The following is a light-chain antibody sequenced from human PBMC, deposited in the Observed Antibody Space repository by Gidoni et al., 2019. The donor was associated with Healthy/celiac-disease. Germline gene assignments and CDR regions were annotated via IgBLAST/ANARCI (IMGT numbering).Light chain of an antibody. J-gene: IGLJ1*01. V-gene: IGLV2-14*01. CDR3: SSYTSSSTLGYV. CDR1: SSDVGGYNY. CDR2: DVS. Sequence: QSALPQPASVSGSPGPSIPISCTGTSSDVGGYNYVSWYQQHPGKAPKLMIYDVSNRPSGVSNRFSGSKSGNTASLTISGLQAEDEADYYCSSYTSSSTLGYVFGTGTKVTVL.